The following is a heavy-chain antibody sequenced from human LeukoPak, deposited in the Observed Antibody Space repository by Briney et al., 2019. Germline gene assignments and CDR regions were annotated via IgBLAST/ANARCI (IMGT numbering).Heavy chain of an antibody. CDR1: GGSFSGYY. D-gene: IGHD1-26*01. J-gene: IGHJ5*02. V-gene: IGHV4-34*01. CDR2: INHSGST. Sequence: PSETLSLTCAVYGGSFSGYYLSWIRQPPGKGLEWIGEINHSGSTNYNPSLKSRVTISVDTSKNQFSLKLSSVTAADTAVYYCARVIREHPSSWWFDPWGQGTLVTVSS. CDR3: ARVIREHPSSWWFDP.